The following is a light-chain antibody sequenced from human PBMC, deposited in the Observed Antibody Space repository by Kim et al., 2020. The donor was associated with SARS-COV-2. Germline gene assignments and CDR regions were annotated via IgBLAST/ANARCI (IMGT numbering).Light chain of an antibody. Sequence: ELTQPPSASGTPGQRVTISCSGSSSNIGSNYVYWYQQLPGTAPKLLIYRNNQRPSGVPDRFSGSKSGTSASLAISGLRSEDEADYYCAAWDDSLSVVFGGGTQLAVL. V-gene: IGLV1-47*01. CDR3: AAWDDSLSVV. CDR1: SSNIGSNY. J-gene: IGLJ2*01. CDR2: RNN.